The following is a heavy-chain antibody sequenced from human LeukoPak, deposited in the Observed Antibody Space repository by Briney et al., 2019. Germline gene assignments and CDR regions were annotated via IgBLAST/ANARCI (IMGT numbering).Heavy chain of an antibody. CDR1: GFAFSRYP. Sequence: GGSLRRYCDASGFAFSRYPLGCDRQAPGKGLERVSAISGSGGSTYYADSVKGRFTISRDNSKNTLYLQMNSLRAEDTAVYYCANQAPASYDILTCHIDWGQGTLVTVSS. D-gene: IGHD3-9*01. CDR3: ANQAPASYDILTCHID. J-gene: IGHJ4*02. V-gene: IGHV3-23*01. CDR2: ISGSGGST.